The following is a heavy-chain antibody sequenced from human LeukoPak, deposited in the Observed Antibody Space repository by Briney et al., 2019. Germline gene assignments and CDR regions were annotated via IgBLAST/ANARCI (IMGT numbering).Heavy chain of an antibody. V-gene: IGHV4-4*07. J-gene: IGHJ4*02. CDR3: ARDPFKSSFES. D-gene: IGHD2-2*01. CDR2: LHVSGST. Sequence: SETLSLTCSVSGDSMNTYHWAWIRQPAGKGLEGIGRLHVSGSTNFNPSLKSRVSISVDKSKKQFSLKMTSTTAADTAVYFCARDPFKSSFESWGQGILVTVSS. CDR1: GDSMNTYH.